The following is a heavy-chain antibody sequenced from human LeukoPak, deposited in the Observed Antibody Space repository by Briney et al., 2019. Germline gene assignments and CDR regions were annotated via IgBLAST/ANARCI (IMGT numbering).Heavy chain of an antibody. CDR1: GFTFSSYG. V-gene: IGHV3-30*02. CDR3: AKDGREDIVVVPAARDYYYYYYMDV. D-gene: IGHD2-2*01. CDR2: IRYDGSNK. Sequence: GGSLRLSCAASGFTFSSYGMHWVRQAPGKGLEWVAFIRYDGSNKYYADSVKGRFTISRYNSKDKLYLQMNSLRAEDTAVYYCAKDGREDIVVVPAARDYYYYYYMDVWGKGTTVTVSS. J-gene: IGHJ6*03.